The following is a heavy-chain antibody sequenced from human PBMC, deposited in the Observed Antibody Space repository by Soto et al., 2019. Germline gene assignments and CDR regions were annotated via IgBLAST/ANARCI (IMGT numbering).Heavy chain of an antibody. D-gene: IGHD3-22*01. CDR1: GYTFTSYA. CDR2: INAGNGNT. V-gene: IGHV1-3*01. CDR3: ARGSLPYYYDSSGYWNP. J-gene: IGHJ5*02. Sequence: ASVKVSCKASGYTFTSYAMHWVRQAPGQRLEWMGWINAGNGNTGYAQKFQGRVTMTRNTSISTAYMELSSLRSEDTAVYYCARGSLPYYYDSSGYWNPWGQGTLVTVSS.